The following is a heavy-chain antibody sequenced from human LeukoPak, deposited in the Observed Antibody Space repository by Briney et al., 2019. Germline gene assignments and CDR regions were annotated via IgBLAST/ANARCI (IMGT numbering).Heavy chain of an antibody. Sequence: PGGSLRPSCAASGFTFSSYSMNWVRQAPGKGLEWVSSISSSSSYIYYADSVKGRFTISRDNAKNSLYLQMNSLRAEDTAVYYCARDLVGATTGTSGIDYWGQGTLVTVSS. CDR2: ISSSSSYI. J-gene: IGHJ4*02. CDR3: ARDLVGATTGTSGIDY. D-gene: IGHD1-26*01. CDR1: GFTFSSYS. V-gene: IGHV3-21*01.